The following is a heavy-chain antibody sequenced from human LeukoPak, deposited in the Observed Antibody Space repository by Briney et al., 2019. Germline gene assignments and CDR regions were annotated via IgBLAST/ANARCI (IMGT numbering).Heavy chain of an antibody. CDR3: ARGPSVLRGVINQTPLFDY. J-gene: IGHJ4*02. CDR2: VNSDGSST. D-gene: IGHD3-10*01. V-gene: IGHV3-74*01. CDR1: GFTSSSHW. Sequence: GGSLRLSCAASGFTSSSHWMHWVRQAPGKGLVWASRVNSDGSSTSYADSVKGRFTISRDNAKNTLYLQMNSLRAEDTAVYFCARGPSVLRGVINQTPLFDYWGQGTLVTVSS.